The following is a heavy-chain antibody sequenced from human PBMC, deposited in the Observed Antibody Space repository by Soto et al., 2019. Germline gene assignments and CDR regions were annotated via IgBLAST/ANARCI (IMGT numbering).Heavy chain of an antibody. CDR2: IIPIFGTA. CDR1: GGTFSSYA. J-gene: IGHJ4*02. Sequence: ASVKVSCKASGGTFSSYAISWVRQAPGQGLEWMGGIIPIFGTANYAQKFQGRVTITADESTSTAYMELSSLRSEDTAVYYCARDSLLDYSSSWYSFDYWGQGTLVTVSS. V-gene: IGHV1-69*13. D-gene: IGHD6-13*01. CDR3: ARDSLLDYSSSWYSFDY.